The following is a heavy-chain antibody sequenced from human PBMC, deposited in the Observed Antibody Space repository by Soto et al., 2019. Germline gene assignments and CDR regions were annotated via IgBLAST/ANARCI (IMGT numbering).Heavy chain of an antibody. CDR2: IWYDGSNK. CDR1: GFTFSSYG. D-gene: IGHD4-17*01. CDR3: ARGADYGDYVFFTY. J-gene: IGHJ4*02. Sequence: GGSLRLSCAASGFTFSSYGMHWVRQAPGKGLEWVAVIWYDGSNKYYADSVKGRFTISRDNSKNTLYLRMNSLRAEDTAVYYCARGADYGDYVFFTYWGQGTLVTVSS. V-gene: IGHV3-33*01.